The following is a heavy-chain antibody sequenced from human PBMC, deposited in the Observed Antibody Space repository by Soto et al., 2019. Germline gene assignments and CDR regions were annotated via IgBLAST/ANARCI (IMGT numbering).Heavy chain of an antibody. D-gene: IGHD3-3*01. CDR3: ARDFGEVSTTWVGYLEF. J-gene: IGHJ4*02. CDR2: INPSTGDT. Sequence: ASVKVSCKASGYNLITHYMHWVRQAPGQGPEWLGVINPSTGDTSYAQKFQGRVTRARDTFTSTVYMELSNLRYDDTAVYFCARDFGEVSTTWVGYLEFWGQGTPVTVSS. CDR1: GYNLITHY. V-gene: IGHV1-46*01.